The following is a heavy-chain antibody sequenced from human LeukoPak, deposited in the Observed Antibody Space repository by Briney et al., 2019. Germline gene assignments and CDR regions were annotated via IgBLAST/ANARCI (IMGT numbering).Heavy chain of an antibody. V-gene: IGHV3-21*01. CDR2: ISSSGTYI. D-gene: IGHD5-24*01. CDR3: ASSFPRRDDYISNYFDY. Sequence: GGSLRLSCAASGVTFSTYSMNWVRQAPGRGLEWDSSISSSGTYIYYADSMRGRFTISRDNSKNSLYLQMNSLRAEDTAVYYCASSFPRRDDYISNYFDYWGQGTLVTVSS. J-gene: IGHJ4*02. CDR1: GVTFSTYS.